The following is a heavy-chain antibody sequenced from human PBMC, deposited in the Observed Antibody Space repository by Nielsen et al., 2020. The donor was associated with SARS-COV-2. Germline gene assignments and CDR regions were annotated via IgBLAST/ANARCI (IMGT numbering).Heavy chain of an antibody. V-gene: IGHV3-30*03. CDR3: ARESLDYFDY. Sequence: GESLKISCAASGFTFSSYGMHWVHQAPGKGLEWVAVISYDGSNKYYADSVKGRFTISRDNSKNTLYLQMNSLRAEDTAVYYCARESLDYFDYWGQGTLVTVSS. CDR2: ISYDGSNK. J-gene: IGHJ4*02. CDR1: GFTFSSYG.